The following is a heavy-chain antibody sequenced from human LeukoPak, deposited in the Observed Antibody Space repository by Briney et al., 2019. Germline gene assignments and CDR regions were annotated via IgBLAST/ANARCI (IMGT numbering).Heavy chain of an antibody. CDR3: ARDLETDYDSWSGRKGYYYYYMDV. J-gene: IGHJ6*03. D-gene: IGHD3-3*01. Sequence: SETLSLTCTVSGGSISSYYWSWIRQPAGKGLEWIGRIYTSGSTNYNPSLKSRVTMSVDTSKNQFSLKLSSVTAADTAVYYCARDLETDYDSWSGRKGYYYYYMDVWGKGTTVTVSS. CDR1: GGSISSYY. V-gene: IGHV4-4*07. CDR2: IYTSGST.